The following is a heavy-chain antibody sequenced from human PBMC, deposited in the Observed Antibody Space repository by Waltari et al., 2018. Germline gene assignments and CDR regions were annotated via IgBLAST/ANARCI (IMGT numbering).Heavy chain of an antibody. J-gene: IGHJ1*01. V-gene: IGHV3-30*01. CDR2: ISFDGSIT. CDR1: GFSFSSYA. Sequence: QVQLVESGGGVVQPGRSLRLSCEASGFSFSSYAMHWVRQAPGKGLEWVTVISFDGSITFYADSVKGRFTVSRDNSKNTPFLEMNSLRPEDTAVYYCAKAEYSNWRKIKEYFQHWGQGTLVTVSS. D-gene: IGHD2-21*01. CDR3: AKAEYSNWRKIKEYFQH.